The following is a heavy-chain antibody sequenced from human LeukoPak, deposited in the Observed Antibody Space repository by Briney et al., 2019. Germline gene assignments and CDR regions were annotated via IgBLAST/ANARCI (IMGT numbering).Heavy chain of an antibody. CDR1: GFTFSSYW. J-gene: IGHJ6*02. V-gene: IGHV3-74*01. D-gene: IGHD3-22*01. CDR2: ISGDGRNI. Sequence: GGSLRLSCVASGFTFSSYWMHWVRQDPRKGLVWVSRISGDGRNINYADSVRGRFTISRDNAKNSLYLQMNSLRAEDTALYYCAKDMIAFYYYYGMDVWGQGTTVTVSS. CDR3: AKDMIAFYYYYGMDV.